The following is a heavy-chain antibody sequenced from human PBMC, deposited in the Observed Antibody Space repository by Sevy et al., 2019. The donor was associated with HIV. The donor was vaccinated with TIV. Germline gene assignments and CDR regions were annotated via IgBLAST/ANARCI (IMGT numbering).Heavy chain of an antibody. CDR2: ISSSGSTI. J-gene: IGHJ4*02. V-gene: IGHV3-11*01. Sequence: GGSLRLSCAASGFAFSDYYMSWIGQAPGKGLEWVSYISSSGSTIYYADSVKGRFTISRDNAKNSLYLQMNSLRAEDTAVYYCARSYSSSSGFDYWGQGTLVTVSS. D-gene: IGHD6-6*01. CDR1: GFAFSDYY. CDR3: ARSYSSSSGFDY.